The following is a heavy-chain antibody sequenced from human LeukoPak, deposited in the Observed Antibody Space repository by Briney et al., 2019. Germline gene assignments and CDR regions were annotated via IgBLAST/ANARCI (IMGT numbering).Heavy chain of an antibody. D-gene: IGHD3-10*01. V-gene: IGHV1-46*01. CDR1: GYTFTTYY. J-gene: IGHJ4*02. CDR3: ARGGQTMVRGVFDY. Sequence: ASVKLSCKASGYTFTTYYIHWVRQAPGQGLEWIGVINSRDGTTSDPQKFQGRLTMTRDTSTSTVYMELNRLRSHDSAVYYCARGGQTMVRGVFDYWGQGTLVTVSS. CDR2: INSRDGTT.